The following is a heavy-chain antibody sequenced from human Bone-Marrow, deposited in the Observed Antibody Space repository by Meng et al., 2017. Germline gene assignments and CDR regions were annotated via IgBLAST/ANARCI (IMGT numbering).Heavy chain of an antibody. CDR2: ISSSGSTI. J-gene: IGHJ2*01. V-gene: IGHV3-48*03. CDR1: GFTFSSYE. CDR3: ARRVYIAVADYWYFDL. D-gene: IGHD6-13*01. Sequence: GESLKISWAASGFTFSSYEMNWVRQAPGKGLEWVSYISSSGSTIYYADSVKGRFTISRDNAKNSLYLQMNSLRAEDTAVYYCARRVYIAVADYWYFDLWGHGTLVTVSS.